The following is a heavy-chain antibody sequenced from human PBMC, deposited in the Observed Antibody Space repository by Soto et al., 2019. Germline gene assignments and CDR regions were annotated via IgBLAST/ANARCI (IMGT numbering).Heavy chain of an antibody. Sequence: QVQLQQWGAGLLKPSETLSLTCAVSGGSFSGYSWTWIRQPPAKGLEWIGEINERGSTNYKTSLTSRVSISVDASKRHFSLQLRSVTAADTAVYYCARVKIANVWGSYRYIDSWDQGTLVTVSS. J-gene: IGHJ4*02. D-gene: IGHD3-16*02. CDR1: GGSFSGYS. V-gene: IGHV4-34*01. CDR2: INERGST. CDR3: ARVKIANVWGSYRYIDS.